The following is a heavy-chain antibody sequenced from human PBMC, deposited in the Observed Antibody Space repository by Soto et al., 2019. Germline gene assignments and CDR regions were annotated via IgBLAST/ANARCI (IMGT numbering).Heavy chain of an antibody. Sequence: QVQLQQWGAGLLKPSETLSLTCAVYGGSFSGYYWSWIRQPPGKGLEWIGEINHSGSTNYNPSLKSRVTISVDTSKNQFSLKLSSVTAADTAVYYCARVLTGYKWFDPWGQGTLVTVSS. D-gene: IGHD3-9*01. J-gene: IGHJ5*02. CDR2: INHSGST. CDR1: GGSFSGYY. CDR3: ARVLTGYKWFDP. V-gene: IGHV4-34*01.